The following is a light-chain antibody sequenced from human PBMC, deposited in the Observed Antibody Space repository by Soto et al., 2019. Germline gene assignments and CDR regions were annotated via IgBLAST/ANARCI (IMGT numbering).Light chain of an antibody. Sequence: EVVLTQSPGTLSLSPGERATLSCRASQSVGSNSLAWYQQKPGQAPRLLIYGSSSRATGIPDRFSGSGSGTDFTLTVSRLEHEDFAVYYCQQYGSSHRTLGQGTKVDIK. CDR2: GSS. CDR1: QSVGSNS. CDR3: QQYGSSHRT. J-gene: IGKJ1*01. V-gene: IGKV3-20*01.